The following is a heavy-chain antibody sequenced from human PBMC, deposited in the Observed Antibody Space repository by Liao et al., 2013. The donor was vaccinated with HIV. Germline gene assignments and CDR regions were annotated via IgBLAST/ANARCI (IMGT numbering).Heavy chain of an antibody. Sequence: QVQLQESGPGLVKPSETLSLTCTVSGSSMSHYYWTWIRQAAGKGLEWIGRIYSTGTANYNPSLKSRVTISVDTSKNHFSLRLSSVTAADTAMYFCARKPIGDMGLTNWGQGTLVSVSS. CDR1: GSSMSHYY. CDR2: IYSTGTA. D-gene: IGHD4/OR15-4a*01. V-gene: IGHV4-4*07. CDR3: ARKPIGDMGLTN. J-gene: IGHJ4*02.